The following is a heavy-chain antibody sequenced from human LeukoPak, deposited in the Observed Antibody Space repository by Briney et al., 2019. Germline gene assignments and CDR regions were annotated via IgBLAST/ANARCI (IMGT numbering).Heavy chain of an antibody. J-gene: IGHJ4*02. D-gene: IGHD6-19*01. CDR3: AKERYTSGWSDSFDY. CDR1: GFTFSTYS. CDR2: ISSSSNYI. Sequence: PGGSLRLSCVASGFTFSTYSMNWVRQAPGKGLEWVSSISSSSNYIYYADSVKGRFTISRDNSKNTLYLQMNSLRAEDTAVYYCAKERYTSGWSDSFDYWGQGTLVTVSS. V-gene: IGHV3-21*04.